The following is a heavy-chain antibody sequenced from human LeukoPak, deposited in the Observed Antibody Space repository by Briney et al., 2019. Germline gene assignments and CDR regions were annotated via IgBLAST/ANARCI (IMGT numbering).Heavy chain of an antibody. J-gene: IGHJ6*03. CDR1: GGSISSGSYY. V-gene: IGHV4-61*02. CDR3: ARGRLYYYDSSGYLDYMDV. CDR2: IYTSGST. D-gene: IGHD3-22*01. Sequence: PSETLSLTCTVSGGSISSGSYYWSWIRQPAGKGLEWIGRIYTSGSTNYNPSFKSRVTISVDTSKNQFSLKLSSVTAADTAVYYCARGRLYYYDSSGYLDYMDVWGKGTTVTVSS.